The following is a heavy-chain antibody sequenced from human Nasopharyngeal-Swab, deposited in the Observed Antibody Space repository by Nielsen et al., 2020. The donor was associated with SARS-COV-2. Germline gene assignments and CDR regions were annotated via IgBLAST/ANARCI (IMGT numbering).Heavy chain of an antibody. CDR1: GFTFSSYW. CDR2: VNNDGSNT. J-gene: IGHJ2*01. Sequence: GESLKISCAASGFTFSSYWMHWVRQDPGKGLVWVSRVNNDGSNTNYADSVKGRFTISRDNAKNTLYLQMNSLRAEDTALYYCARALNGYFDLWGRSTLVAVSS. V-gene: IGHV3-74*01. CDR3: ARALNGYFDL.